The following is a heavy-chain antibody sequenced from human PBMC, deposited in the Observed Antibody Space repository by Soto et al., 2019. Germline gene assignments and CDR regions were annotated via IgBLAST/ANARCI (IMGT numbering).Heavy chain of an antibody. CDR3: AKDHSIYYDSSGYYEPYYYYYGMDV. D-gene: IGHD3-22*01. CDR1: GFTFSSYG. V-gene: IGHV3-30*18. CDR2: ISYDGSNK. J-gene: IGHJ6*02. Sequence: GGSLRLSCAASGFTFSSYGMHWVRQAPGKGLEWVAVISYDGSNKYYADSVKGRFTISRDNSKNTLYLQMNSLRAEDTAVYYCAKDHSIYYDSSGYYEPYYYYYGMDVWGQGTTVTVSS.